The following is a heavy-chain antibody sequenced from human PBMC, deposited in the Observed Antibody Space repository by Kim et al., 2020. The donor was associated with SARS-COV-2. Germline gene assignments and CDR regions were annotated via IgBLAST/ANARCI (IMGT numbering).Heavy chain of an antibody. J-gene: IGHJ4*02. CDR1: GYTFTGYY. CDR3: ARGGYCSGGSCYSLFDY. V-gene: IGHV1-2*02. CDR2: INPNSGGT. Sequence: ASVKVSCKASGYTFTGYYMHWVRQAPGQGLEWMGWINPNSGGTNYAQKFQGRVTMTRDTSISTAYMELSRLRSDDTAVYYCARGGYCSGGSCYSLFDYWGQGTLVTVSS. D-gene: IGHD2-15*01.